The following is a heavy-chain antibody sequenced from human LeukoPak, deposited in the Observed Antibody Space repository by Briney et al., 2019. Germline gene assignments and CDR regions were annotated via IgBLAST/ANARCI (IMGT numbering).Heavy chain of an antibody. D-gene: IGHD5-18*01. V-gene: IGHV3-48*03. CDR3: ARDDGYSYGVDY. J-gene: IGHJ4*02. Sequence: GGSLRLSCAASGFTFSSYEMNWVRQAPGKWLEWVSYISSSGSTIYYADSVKGRFTISRDNAKNSLYLQMNSLRAEDTAVYYCARDDGYSYGVDYWGQGTLVTVSS. CDR1: GFTFSSYE. CDR2: ISSSGSTI.